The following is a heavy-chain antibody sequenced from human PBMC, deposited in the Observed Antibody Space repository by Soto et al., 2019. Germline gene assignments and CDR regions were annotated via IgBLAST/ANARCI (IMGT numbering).Heavy chain of an antibody. CDR3: ARGGPPILFGELSPAPFDY. CDR2: IIPIFGTA. Sequence: QVPLVQSGAEVKKPGSSVKVSCKASGGTFSSYAISWVRQAPGQGLEWMGGIIPIFGTANYAQKFQGRVTINADESTSRGYMELSSLRSDDTAVYYCARGGPPILFGELSPAPFDYWGQGSLVTVAS. D-gene: IGHD3-10*01. CDR1: GGTFSSYA. V-gene: IGHV1-69*01. J-gene: IGHJ4*02.